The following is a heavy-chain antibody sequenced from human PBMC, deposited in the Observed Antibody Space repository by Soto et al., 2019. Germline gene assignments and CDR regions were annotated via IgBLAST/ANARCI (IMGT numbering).Heavy chain of an antibody. CDR3: VKFGLSRYRIPIQGGFDY. D-gene: IGHD3-3*01. J-gene: IGHJ4*02. V-gene: IGHV3-30*18. CDR1: GFRFSTYG. Sequence: GGSLRLSCAASGFRFSTYGMHWVRQAPGKGLEWVAGVSYEGINIAYADFVKGRFTISRDNSKNTLYLQMNGLRVEDTAVYYCVKFGLSRYRIPIQGGFDYWGQGTQVTVSS. CDR2: VSYEGINI.